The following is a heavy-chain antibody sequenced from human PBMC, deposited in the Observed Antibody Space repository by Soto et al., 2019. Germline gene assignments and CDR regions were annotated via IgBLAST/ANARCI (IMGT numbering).Heavy chain of an antibody. J-gene: IGHJ4*02. CDR2: IWYDGSNK. Sequence: QVQLVESGGGVVQPGRSLRLSCAASGFTFSSYGMHWVRQAPGKGLEWVAVIWYDGSNKYYADSVKGRFTISRDNSKNTLYQQMNSLRAEDTAVYYCARDSDKGFDYWGQGTLVTVSS. D-gene: IGHD1-26*01. V-gene: IGHV3-33*01. CDR3: ARDSDKGFDY. CDR1: GFTFSSYG.